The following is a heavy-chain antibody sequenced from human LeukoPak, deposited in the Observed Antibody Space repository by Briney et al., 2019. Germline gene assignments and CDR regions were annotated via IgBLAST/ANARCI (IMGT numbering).Heavy chain of an antibody. J-gene: IGHJ4*02. D-gene: IGHD1-26*01. CDR1: GFTFSSYG. CDR3: ARAGGSYFDY. V-gene: IGHV3-7*01. Sequence: GGSLRLSCAASGFTFSSYGMHWVRQAPGKGLEWVANIKQDGSEKYYVDSVKGRFTISRDNAKNSLYLQMNSLRVEDTAVYYCARAGGSYFDYWGQGTLVTVSS. CDR2: IKQDGSEK.